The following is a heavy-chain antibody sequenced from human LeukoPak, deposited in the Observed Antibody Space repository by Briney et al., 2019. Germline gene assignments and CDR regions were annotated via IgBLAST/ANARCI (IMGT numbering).Heavy chain of an antibody. J-gene: IGHJ6*02. Sequence: PGGSLRLSCAASGFTFDDYAMHWVRQAPGKGLEWVSLISGDGGSTYYADSVKGRFTISRDNSKNSLYLQMNSLRTEDTALYYCANAMIAYYYGMDVWGQGTTVTVSS. CDR1: GFTFDDYA. CDR3: ANAMIAYYYGMDV. D-gene: IGHD3-22*01. V-gene: IGHV3-43*02. CDR2: ISGDGGST.